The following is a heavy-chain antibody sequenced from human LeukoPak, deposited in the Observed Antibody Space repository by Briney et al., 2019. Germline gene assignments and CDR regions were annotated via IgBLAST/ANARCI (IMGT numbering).Heavy chain of an antibody. CDR2: ISSSSTTI. CDR1: GFSFNSFS. CDR3: ARVRSPRYFDY. J-gene: IGHJ4*02. V-gene: IGHV3-48*01. Sequence: GGSLRLSCAASGFSFNSFSMNWVRQAPGKGLEWVSYISSSSTTIHYADSVKGRFTISRDNAKNSLYLQMNSLRAEDTAVYYCARVRSPRYFDYWGQGTLVTVSS.